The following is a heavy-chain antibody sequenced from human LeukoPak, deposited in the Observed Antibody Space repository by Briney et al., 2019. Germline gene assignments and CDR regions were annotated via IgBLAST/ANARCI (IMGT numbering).Heavy chain of an antibody. CDR1: GFTFSSYA. V-gene: IGHV3-30-3*01. CDR2: ISYDGSNK. D-gene: IGHD3-16*01. J-gene: IGHJ4*02. CDR3: ARDYDRVFDY. Sequence: GGSLRLSCAASGFTFSSYAMHWVRQAPGKGLEWVAVISYDGSNKYYADSVKGRFTISRDNSKNTLYLQMNSLRAEDMAVYYCARDYDRVFDYWGQGTLVTVSS.